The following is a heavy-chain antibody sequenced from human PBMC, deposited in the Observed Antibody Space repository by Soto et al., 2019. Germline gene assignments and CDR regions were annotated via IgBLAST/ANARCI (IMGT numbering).Heavy chain of an antibody. J-gene: IGHJ4*02. V-gene: IGHV3-21*01. CDR3: ARERKYCGGDCYYDY. CDR2: ISSSSSYI. CDR1: GFPFSSYS. Sequence: EVQLVESGGGLVKPGGSLRLSCAASGFPFSSYSMNWVRQAPGKGLEWVSSISSSSSYIYYADSVKGRFTISRDNAKNSRYLQKNSLRAEDTAVYYCARERKYCGGDCYYDYWGQGTLVTVSS. D-gene: IGHD2-21*01.